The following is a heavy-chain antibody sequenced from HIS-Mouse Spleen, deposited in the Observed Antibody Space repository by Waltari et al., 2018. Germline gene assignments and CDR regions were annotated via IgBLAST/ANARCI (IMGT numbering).Heavy chain of an antibody. CDR3: ASSGYGSGSYYY. D-gene: IGHD3-10*01. CDR2: IYSGGST. Sequence: LQLQESGPGLVKPSETLSLTCTVSGGSISSGSYYWGWIRQPPGKGLEWVSVIYSGGSTYYADSVKGRFTISRDNSKNTLYLQMNSLRAEDTAVYYCASSGYGSGSYYYWGQGTLVTVSS. V-gene: IGHV3-53*01. J-gene: IGHJ4*02. CDR1: GGSISSGSYY.